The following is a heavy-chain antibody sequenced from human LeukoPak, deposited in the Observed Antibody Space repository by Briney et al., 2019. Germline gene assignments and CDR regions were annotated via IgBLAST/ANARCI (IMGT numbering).Heavy chain of an antibody. D-gene: IGHD3-10*01. V-gene: IGHV4-39*01. CDR3: ARYVVYGSGKYYFDY. J-gene: IGHJ4*02. CDR2: INYSGST. Sequence: SGTLSLTCTVSGGSISDYYWSWIRQPPGKGLEWIASINYSGSTYYNPSLKSRVTISVDTSENQFSLKLSSATAADTAVYYCARYVVYGSGKYYFDYWGQGTLVTVSS. CDR1: GGSISDYY.